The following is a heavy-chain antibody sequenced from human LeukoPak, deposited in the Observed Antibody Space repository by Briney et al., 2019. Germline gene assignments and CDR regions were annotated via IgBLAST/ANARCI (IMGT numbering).Heavy chain of an antibody. D-gene: IGHD3-16*01. CDR2: IKQDGSEK. V-gene: IGHV3-7*01. CDR3: ARDPPLWGLGDDAFDT. CDR1: GFTFSSYW. J-gene: IGHJ3*02. Sequence: PGGSLRLSCAASGFTFSSYWMSWVRQAPGKGLEWVANIKQDGSEKYYVDSVKGRFTISRDNAKNSLYLQMNSLRAEDTAVYYCARDPPLWGLGDDAFDTWGQGTMVTVSS.